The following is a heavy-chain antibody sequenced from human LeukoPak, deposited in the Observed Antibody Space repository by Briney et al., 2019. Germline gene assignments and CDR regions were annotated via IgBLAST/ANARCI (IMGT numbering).Heavy chain of an antibody. D-gene: IGHD3-10*01. CDR2: ISGSGGSR. J-gene: IGHJ4*02. CDR3: AKSRGFGESANDY. V-gene: IGHV3-23*01. Sequence: GASLRLSCAASGFTFSSYAMSWVRQAPGKRLEWVSAISGSGGSRYYADSVKGRFTISRDNSKNTLYLQMNSLRAEDTAVYYCAKSRGFGESANDYWGQGTLVTVSS. CDR1: GFTFSSYA.